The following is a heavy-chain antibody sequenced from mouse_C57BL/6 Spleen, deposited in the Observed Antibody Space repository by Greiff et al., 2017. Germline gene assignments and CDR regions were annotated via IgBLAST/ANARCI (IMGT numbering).Heavy chain of an antibody. V-gene: IGHV1-9*01. D-gene: IGHD1-1*01. CDR2: ILPGSGST. CDR3: ARGDYGSSYVFDY. Sequence: VQLQQSGAELMKPGASVKLSCKATGYTFTGYWIEWVKQRPGHGLEWIGEILPGSGSTNHNEKFKGKATFTADTSSNTAYMQLSSLTTEDYAIYYCARGDYGSSYVFDYWGQGTPLTVSA. J-gene: IGHJ2*01. CDR1: GYTFTGYW.